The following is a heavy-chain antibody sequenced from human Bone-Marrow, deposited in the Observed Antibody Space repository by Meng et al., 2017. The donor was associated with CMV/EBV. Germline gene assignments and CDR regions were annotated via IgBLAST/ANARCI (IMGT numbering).Heavy chain of an antibody. J-gene: IGHJ2*01. V-gene: IGHV3-23*03. Sequence: GESLKISCAASGFTFSSYAMSWVRQAPGKGLEWVSVIYSGGSSTYYADSMKGRFTISRDNSKNTLYLQMNSLRAEDTAVYYCAKVLAARRLWYFDLWGRGTLVTVSS. CDR1: GFTFSSYA. D-gene: IGHD6-6*01. CDR2: IYSGGSST. CDR3: AKVLAARRLWYFDL.